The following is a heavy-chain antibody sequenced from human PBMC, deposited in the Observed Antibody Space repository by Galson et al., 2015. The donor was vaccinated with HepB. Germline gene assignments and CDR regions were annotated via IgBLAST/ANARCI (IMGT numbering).Heavy chain of an antibody. D-gene: IGHD3-3*01. J-gene: IGHJ6*02. V-gene: IGHV1-8*01. CDR3: ASKQRVRFDYYGIDV. CDR2: MNPNSGNT. CDR1: GYTFTSYD. Sequence: SVKVSCKASGYTFTSYDINWVRQATGQGLEWMGWMNPNSGNTGYAQKFQGRVTMTRNTSISTAYMELSSLRSEDTAVYYCASKQRVRFDYYGIDVWGQGTTVTVSS.